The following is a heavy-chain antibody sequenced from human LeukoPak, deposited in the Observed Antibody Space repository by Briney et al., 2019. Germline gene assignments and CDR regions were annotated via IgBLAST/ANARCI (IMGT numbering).Heavy chain of an antibody. J-gene: IGHJ4*02. Sequence: PGGSLRLSCAASGFTFSSYSMNWVRQAPGKGLEWVSSIGSSSSYIYYADSVKGRFTISRDNAKNSLHLQMNSLRAEDTAVYYCAASTKHPAMVDYWGQGTLVTVSS. CDR1: GFTFSSYS. V-gene: IGHV3-21*01. CDR2: IGSSSSYI. D-gene: IGHD5-18*01. CDR3: AASTKHPAMVDY.